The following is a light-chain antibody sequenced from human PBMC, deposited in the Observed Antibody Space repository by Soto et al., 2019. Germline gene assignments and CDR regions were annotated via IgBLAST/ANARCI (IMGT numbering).Light chain of an antibody. CDR3: SSFTSSITYV. V-gene: IGLV2-14*01. Sequence: QSALTQPASVSGSPGQSITISCTGTSSDVGGYNSVSWYRQDPGKDPKLMIYDVTNRPSGVSNRFSGSKSGNTASLTISGLQAEDEADYYCSSFTSSITYVFGTGTKVTVX. J-gene: IGLJ1*01. CDR2: DVT. CDR1: SSDVGGYNS.